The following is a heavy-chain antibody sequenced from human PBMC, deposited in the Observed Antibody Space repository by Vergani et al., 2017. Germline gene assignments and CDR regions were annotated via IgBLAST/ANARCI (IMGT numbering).Heavy chain of an antibody. D-gene: IGHD2-2*01. J-gene: IGHJ2*01. CDR1: GFTFSSYW. CDR3: ARVKGDCSSTSCYQANWYFDP. Sequence: EVQLVESGGGLVQPGGSLRLSCAASGFTFSSYWMSWVRQAPGKGLEWVANIKQDGSEKYYVDSVKGRFTISRDNAKNSLYLQMNSLRAEDTAVYYCARVKGDCSSTSCYQANWYFDPWGRGTLVTVSS. CDR2: IKQDGSEK. V-gene: IGHV3-7*01.